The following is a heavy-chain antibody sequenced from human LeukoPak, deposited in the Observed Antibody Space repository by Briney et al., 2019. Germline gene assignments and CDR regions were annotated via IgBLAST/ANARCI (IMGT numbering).Heavy chain of an antibody. Sequence: SETLSLTCSVSSDSISGYYWSWIRQPPGKGLEWIGYIYYSGSTNYNPSLKSRVTISVDTSKNQFSLKLSSVTAADTAVYYCARCTVTDYFDYWGQGTLVTVSS. J-gene: IGHJ4*02. CDR3: ARCTVTDYFDY. V-gene: IGHV4-59*01. D-gene: IGHD4-17*01. CDR2: IYYSGST. CDR1: SDSISGYY.